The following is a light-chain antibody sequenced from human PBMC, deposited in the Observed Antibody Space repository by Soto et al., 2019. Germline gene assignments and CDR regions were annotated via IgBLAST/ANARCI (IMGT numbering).Light chain of an antibody. Sequence: QSALTQPPSVSGSPGQSVTISCIGSSSDVGTYDRVSWYQPPPGTAPKLLIYEVHYRPSGVPDRFSGSKSGNTASLTISGLQAEDEADYYCSLYAASTTLLFGGGTKLTV. V-gene: IGLV2-18*01. CDR3: SLYAASTTLL. CDR2: EVH. CDR1: SSDVGTYDR. J-gene: IGLJ2*01.